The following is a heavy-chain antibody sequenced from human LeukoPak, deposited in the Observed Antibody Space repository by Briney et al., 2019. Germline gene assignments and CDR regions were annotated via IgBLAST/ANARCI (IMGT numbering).Heavy chain of an antibody. V-gene: IGHV1-18*01. CDR3: ASQEGDSWSGYYTS. CDR2: ISAYNGNT. CDR1: GYTFTSYG. Sequence: ASVKVSCKASGYTFTSYGISWVRQAPGQGLEWMGWISAYNGNTNYAQKLQGRVTMTTDTSTSTAYVELRSLRSDDTAVYYCASQEGDSWSGYYTSWGQGTLVTVSS. D-gene: IGHD3-3*01. J-gene: IGHJ5*02.